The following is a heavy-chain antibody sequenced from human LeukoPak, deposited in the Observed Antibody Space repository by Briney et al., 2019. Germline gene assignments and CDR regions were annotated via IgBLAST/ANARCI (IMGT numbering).Heavy chain of an antibody. CDR3: ARGLWFGEFFDAFDI. CDR2: ISSSSSYI. D-gene: IGHD3-10*01. CDR1: GFTFSSYS. V-gene: IGHV3-21*01. Sequence: PGGSLRLSCAASGFTFSSYSMNWVRQAPGKGLEWVSSISSSSSYIYYADSVKGRFTISRDNAKNSLYQQMNSLRAEDTAVYYCARGLWFGEFFDAFDIWGQGTMVTVSS. J-gene: IGHJ3*02.